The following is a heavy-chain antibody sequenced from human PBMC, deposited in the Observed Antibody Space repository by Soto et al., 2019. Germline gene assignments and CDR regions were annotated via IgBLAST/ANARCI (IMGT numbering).Heavy chain of an antibody. CDR3: ARDLGGYMDV. CDR1: GDSVFTNSAAA. D-gene: IGHD6-25*01. CDR2: TFYRSKWYH. Sequence: QVQLQPSGPGLVKPSQTLSLTCAISGDSVFTNSAAAWNWIRQSPSRGLEWLGRTFYRSKWYHDYSSSVRSRINISTDTAKNQFSLPLKSVTPEDTAVYYCARDLGGYMDVWGQGTTVTVSS. V-gene: IGHV6-1*01. J-gene: IGHJ6*02.